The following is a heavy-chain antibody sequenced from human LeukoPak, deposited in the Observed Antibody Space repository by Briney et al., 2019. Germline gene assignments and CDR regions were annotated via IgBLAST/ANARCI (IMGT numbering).Heavy chain of an antibody. CDR3: ARERADYGDSFDY. J-gene: IGHJ4*02. CDR2: IYYSGST. CDR1: GGSFSGYY. Sequence: SETLSLTCAVYGGSFSGYYWSWIRQHPGKGLEWIGYIYYSGSTYYNPSLKSRVTISVDTSKNQFSLKLSSVTAADTAVYYCARERADYGDSFDYWGQGTLVTVSS. V-gene: IGHV4-31*11. D-gene: IGHD4-17*01.